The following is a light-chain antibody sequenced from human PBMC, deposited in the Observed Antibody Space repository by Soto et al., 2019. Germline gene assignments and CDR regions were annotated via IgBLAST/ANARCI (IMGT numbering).Light chain of an antibody. J-gene: IGKJ1*01. CDR3: MQATHWPPT. V-gene: IGKV2-30*01. Sequence: DVVMTQSPLSLPVTLGQPASISCKSSQSLVFSDGNAYLNWFQQRPGQSPRRLIYRASNLDSGVPDRFSGSWSGTDFTLQINGVEAEDVGVYYCMQATHWPPTFGRGTRVEIK. CDR2: RAS. CDR1: QSLVFSDGNAY.